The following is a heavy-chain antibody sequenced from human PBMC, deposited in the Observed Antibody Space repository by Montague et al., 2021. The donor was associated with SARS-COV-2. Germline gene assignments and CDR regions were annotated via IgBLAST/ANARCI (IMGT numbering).Heavy chain of an antibody. CDR2: IYYSGTT. J-gene: IGHJ4*02. V-gene: IGHV4-39*02. D-gene: IGHD3-10*01. CDR3: ARGMIRGVTTPFDY. Sequence: SETLSLTCSVSSGSIISSGYYWAWIRQPPGKELEWIGNIYYSGTTYYNPSLQSRGTISVDTSKNHLYLRLSSVTAADTAVYFCARGMIRGVTTPFDYWGQGSQDTVSS. CDR1: SGSIISSGYY.